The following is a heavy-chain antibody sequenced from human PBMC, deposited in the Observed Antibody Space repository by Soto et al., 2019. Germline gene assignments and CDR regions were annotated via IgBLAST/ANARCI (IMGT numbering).Heavy chain of an antibody. CDR1: GFTFSSYA. CDR2: ISSNGGST. Sequence: GGSLRLSCAASGFTFSSYAMHWVRQAPGKGLEYVSAISSNGGSTYYANSVKGRFTISRDNSKNTLYLQMGSLRAEDMAVYYCARVNDFWSGYYSVGAFDIWGQGTMVTVSS. D-gene: IGHD3-3*01. CDR3: ARVNDFWSGYYSVGAFDI. J-gene: IGHJ3*02. V-gene: IGHV3-64*01.